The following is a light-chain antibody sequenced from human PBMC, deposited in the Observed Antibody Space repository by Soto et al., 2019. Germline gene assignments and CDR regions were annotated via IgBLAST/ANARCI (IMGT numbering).Light chain of an antibody. CDR2: DVS. CDR1: SSDVCGYNY. V-gene: IGLV2-14*03. CDR3: SSYTSSSTRV. Sequence: QSVLTQPASVSGSPGQSITISCTGTSSDVCGYNYVSWYQQHPGKAPKLMIYDVSNRPSGVSNRFSGSKSGNTASLTISGLQAEDEADYYCSSYTSSSTRVFGGGTKPTVL. J-gene: IGLJ2*01.